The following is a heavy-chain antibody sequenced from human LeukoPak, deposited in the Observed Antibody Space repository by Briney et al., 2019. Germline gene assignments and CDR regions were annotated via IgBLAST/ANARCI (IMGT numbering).Heavy chain of an antibody. CDR2: ISGSGGST. J-gene: IGHJ4*02. CDR3: AKGPTAMVSSIDY. V-gene: IGHV3-23*01. D-gene: IGHD5-18*01. CDR1: GFTFSSYA. Sequence: GGSLRLSCAASGFTFSSYAMSWVRQAPGKGLERVSAISGSGGSTYYADSVKGRFTISRDNSKNTLYLQMNSLRAEDTAVYYCAKGPTAMVSSIDYWGQGTLVTVSS.